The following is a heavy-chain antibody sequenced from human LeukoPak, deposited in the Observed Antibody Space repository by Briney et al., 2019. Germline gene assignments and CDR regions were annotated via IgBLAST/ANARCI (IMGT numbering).Heavy chain of an antibody. Sequence: ASVKVSCKASGYTFTGYYMHWVRQAPGQGLEWMGWINPNSGGTNYAQKFQGRVTMTRDTSTSTVYMELSSLRSEDTAVYYCARSGYSGYDFYYWGQGTLVTVSS. CDR3: ARSGYSGYDFYY. V-gene: IGHV1-2*02. CDR1: GYTFTGYY. D-gene: IGHD5-12*01. J-gene: IGHJ4*02. CDR2: INPNSGGT.